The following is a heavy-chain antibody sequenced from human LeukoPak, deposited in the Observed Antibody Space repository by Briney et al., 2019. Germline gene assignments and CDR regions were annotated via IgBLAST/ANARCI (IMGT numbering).Heavy chain of an antibody. D-gene: IGHD3-10*01. CDR3: ARGGGLRVREEFDY. CDR1: GGSFRGYY. J-gene: IGHJ4*02. Sequence: SETLSLTCAVYGGSFRGYYWSWIRQPPGKGLEWIGEINHSGSTNYNPSLKSRVTISVDTSKNQFSLKLSSVTAADTAVYYCARGGGLRVREEFDYWGQGTLVTVSS. CDR2: INHSGST. V-gene: IGHV4-34*01.